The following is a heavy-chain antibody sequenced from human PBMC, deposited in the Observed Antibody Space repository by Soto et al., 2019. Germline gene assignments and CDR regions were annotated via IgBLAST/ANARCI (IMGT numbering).Heavy chain of an antibody. Sequence: PSETLSLTCTVSGGSISSGGYYWSWIRQHPVKGLEWIGYIYYSGSTYYNPSLKSRVTISVDTSKNQFSLKLSSVTAADTAVYYCARQPRSQTISYYYGMVVWGQGTMVRVPS. CDR1: GGSISSGGYY. V-gene: IGHV4-31*03. J-gene: IGHJ6*01. D-gene: IGHD3-3*01. CDR3: ARQPRSQTISYYYGMVV. CDR2: IYYSGST.